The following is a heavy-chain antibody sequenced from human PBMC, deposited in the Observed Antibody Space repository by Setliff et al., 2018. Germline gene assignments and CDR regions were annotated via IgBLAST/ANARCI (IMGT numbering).Heavy chain of an antibody. Sequence: RASVKVSCKTSGYTFNDYGIAWVRQAPGQGLEWMGWISPHTGNTYYTPRLHDRVTLSTDTSTSTAYMELRSLGSDDTAVYYCSRLVRFCTRTTCQRLSGGEFWGQGTLVTVSS. J-gene: IGHJ4*02. CDR3: SRLVRFCTRTTCQRLSGGEF. V-gene: IGHV1-18*01. CDR1: GYTFNDYG. D-gene: IGHD2-2*01. CDR2: ISPHTGNT.